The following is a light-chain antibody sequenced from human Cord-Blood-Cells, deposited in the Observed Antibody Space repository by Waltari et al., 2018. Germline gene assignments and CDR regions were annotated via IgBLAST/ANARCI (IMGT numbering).Light chain of an antibody. CDR3: SSYTSSSTWV. V-gene: IGLV2-14*01. J-gene: IGLJ3*02. Sequence: QSALPQPASVSGSPGPSITIPCTGTSRDVGGYNYVSWYQQHPGKAPKLMIYDVSNRPSGVSNRFSGSKSGNTASLTISGLQAEDEADYYCSSYTSSSTWVFGGGTKLTVL. CDR1: SRDVGGYNY. CDR2: DVS.